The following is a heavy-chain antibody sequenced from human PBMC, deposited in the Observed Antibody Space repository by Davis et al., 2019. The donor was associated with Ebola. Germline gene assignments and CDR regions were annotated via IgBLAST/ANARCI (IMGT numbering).Heavy chain of an antibody. CDR1: GGSFSSYY. V-gene: IGHV4-39*01. D-gene: IGHD3-3*01. J-gene: IGHJ5*02. Sequence: GSLRLSCAVYGGSFSSYYWGWIRQPPGKGLEWIGSIYYSGSTYYNPSLKSRVTISVDTSKNQFSLKLSSVTAADTAVYYCARQGWSGYSLRHWLDPWGRGTLVTVSS. CDR3: ARQGWSGYSLRHWLDP. CDR2: IYYSGST.